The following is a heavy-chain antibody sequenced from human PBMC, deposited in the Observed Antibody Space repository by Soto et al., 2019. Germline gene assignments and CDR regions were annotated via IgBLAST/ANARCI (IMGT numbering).Heavy chain of an antibody. CDR3: ARPHWSGDTYYYGLDV. V-gene: IGHV1-2*02. CDR1: GYTFTGYY. D-gene: IGHD3-3*01. Sequence: ASVKVSCKAAGYTFTGYYIHWVRQAPGQRLEWMGYINPNSGGPNYAQKFHGGVTMTRDTSISTAYMELSSLRSDDTAVSYCARPHWSGDTYYYGLDVWGQGTTVTVSS. J-gene: IGHJ6*02. CDR2: INPNSGGP.